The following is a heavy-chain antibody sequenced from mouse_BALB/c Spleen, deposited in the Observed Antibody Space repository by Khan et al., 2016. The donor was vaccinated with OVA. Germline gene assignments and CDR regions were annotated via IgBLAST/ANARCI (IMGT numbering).Heavy chain of an antibody. V-gene: IGHV9-3-1*01. Sequence: QIQLVQSGPELKKPGETVKLSCTASGYTFTNYGMTWVQQAPGKGLKWMGWINTYTGEPTYADDFNGRFAFSLETSASTAYLQINNLKNEDTATYSCASPPYFSYAMDNWGQGTSVTVSS. CDR3: ASPPYFSYAMDN. CDR1: GYTFTNYG. J-gene: IGHJ4*01. D-gene: IGHD2-10*01. CDR2: INTYTGEP.